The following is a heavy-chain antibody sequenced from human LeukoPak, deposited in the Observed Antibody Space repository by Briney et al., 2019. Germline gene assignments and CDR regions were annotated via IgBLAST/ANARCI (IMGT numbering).Heavy chain of an antibody. CDR1: GGSINSDSAY. Sequence: SETLSLTCTVSGGSINSDSAYWTWLRQPAGKGLEWIGRVHTRGGTEFNPSLSSRLSISLNTSKNQFSLKVSSVTAADTAVYYCARGYTYGHGAMFDYWGQGTLVTVSP. CDR3: ARGYTYGHGAMFDY. D-gene: IGHD5-18*01. J-gene: IGHJ4*02. CDR2: VHTRGGT. V-gene: IGHV4-61*02.